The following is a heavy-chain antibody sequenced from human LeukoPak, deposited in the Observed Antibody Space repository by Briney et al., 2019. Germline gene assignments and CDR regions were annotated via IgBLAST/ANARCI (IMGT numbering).Heavy chain of an antibody. D-gene: IGHD1-26*01. V-gene: IGHV3-74*01. CDR2: INSDGSST. CDR1: GFTFSSYW. J-gene: IGHJ4*02. CDR3: ARDLDSGSYFDY. Sequence: PGGSLRLSCAASGFTFSSYWMHWVRHAPGKGLGWVSRINSDGSSTSYADSVKGRFTISRDNAKNTLYLQMNSLRAEDTAVYYCARDLDSGSYFDYWGQGTLVTVSS.